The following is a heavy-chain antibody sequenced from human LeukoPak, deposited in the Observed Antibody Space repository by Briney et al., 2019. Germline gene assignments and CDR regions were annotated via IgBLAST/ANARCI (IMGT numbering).Heavy chain of an antibody. D-gene: IGHD1-26*01. J-gene: IGHJ4*02. CDR2: ISSSSSYI. CDR1: GFTFSSYS. V-gene: IGHV3-21*01. Sequence: GSLRLSCAASGFTFSSYSMNWVRQAPGKGLEWVSSISSSSSYIYYADSVKGRFTISRDNAKNTLYLQMNSLRAEDTAVYYCARGGSTELGYWGQGTLVTVSS. CDR3: ARGGSTELGY.